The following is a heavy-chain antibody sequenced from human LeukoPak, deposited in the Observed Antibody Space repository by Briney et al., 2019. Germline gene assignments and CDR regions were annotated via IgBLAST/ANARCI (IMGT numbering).Heavy chain of an antibody. CDR2: TNTHGTSA. CDR1: GFTFNNYW. J-gene: IGHJ6*03. D-gene: IGHD6-13*01. CDR3: LAGYYYYYMDV. V-gene: IGHV3-74*01. Sequence: GVSLRLSCAASGFTFNNYWKHWVRQAPGKGLVWVARTNTHGTSANYADSVKGRFIISRDNANNTLYLQMNGLRDEDTGVYYALAGYYYYYMDVWGKGTTVTVSS.